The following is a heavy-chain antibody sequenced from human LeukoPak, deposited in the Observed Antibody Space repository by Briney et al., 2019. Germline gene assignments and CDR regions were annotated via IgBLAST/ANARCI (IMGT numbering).Heavy chain of an antibody. Sequence: GGSLRLSCAASGFTFSSYDIHWVRQAPGKGLEWVAVIWYDGSNKYYADSLKGRITMSRDNSKSTLYLQMKRLRAEDTAVYYCARGLHRSGWSTAFDIWGQGTMVTVSP. D-gene: IGHD6-19*01. CDR2: IWYDGSNK. CDR3: ARGLHRSGWSTAFDI. CDR1: GFTFSSYD. J-gene: IGHJ3*02. V-gene: IGHV3-33*08.